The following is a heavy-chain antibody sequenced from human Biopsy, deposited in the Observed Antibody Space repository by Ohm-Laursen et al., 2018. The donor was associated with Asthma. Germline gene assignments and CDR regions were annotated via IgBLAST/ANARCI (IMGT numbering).Heavy chain of an antibody. CDR3: AKIYDRLVLYGMDV. V-gene: IGHV4-4*02. J-gene: IGHJ6*02. D-gene: IGHD6-19*01. CDR2: IYHSGPT. CDR1: GGSISVSNW. Sequence: SDTLSLTCDVSGGSISVSNWWSWVRQTPGKGLEWIGEIYHSGPTNYNPSLKSRVTISVDKSKNQFSLKLTSVTAADTAVYYCAKIYDRLVLYGMDVWGQGTTVTVSS.